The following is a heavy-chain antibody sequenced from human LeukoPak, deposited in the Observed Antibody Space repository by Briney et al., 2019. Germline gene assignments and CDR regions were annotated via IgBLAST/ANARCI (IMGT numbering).Heavy chain of an antibody. D-gene: IGHD6-6*01. CDR2: IYYSGST. Sequence: PSETLSLTCTVSGGSISSSSYYWGWIRQPPGKGLEWIGSIYYSGSTYYNPSLKSRVTISVDTSKNQFSLKLRSVTAADTAVYYCARAARLTPNSYYYYMDVWGKGTTVTVSS. J-gene: IGHJ6*03. CDR1: GGSISSSSYY. CDR3: ARAARLTPNSYYYYMDV. V-gene: IGHV4-39*07.